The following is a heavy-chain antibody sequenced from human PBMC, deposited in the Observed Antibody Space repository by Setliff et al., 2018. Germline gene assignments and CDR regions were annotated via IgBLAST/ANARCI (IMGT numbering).Heavy chain of an antibody. D-gene: IGHD3-22*01. J-gene: IGHJ4*02. V-gene: IGHV1-3*01. Sequence: ASVKVSCKASGYSFTTYGMHWVRQAPGQRPEWMGWISGGDGNTKYSQKFQDRLTITRDTSTSTAYMDLRSLRSDDTAVYYCARDADYYDSSENPIVDYWGQGTLVTVSS. CDR3: ARDADYYDSSENPIVDY. CDR1: GYSFTTYG. CDR2: ISGGDGNT.